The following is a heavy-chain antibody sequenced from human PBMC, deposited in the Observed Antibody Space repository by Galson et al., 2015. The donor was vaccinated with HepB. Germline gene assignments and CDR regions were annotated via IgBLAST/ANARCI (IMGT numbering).Heavy chain of an antibody. J-gene: IGHJ6*02. CDR2: ISYDGSNK. CDR1: GFSFSSYS. D-gene: IGHD1-20*01. CDR3: AKGRVNWNLYGVDV. V-gene: IGHV3-30*18. Sequence: SLRLSCAASGFSFSSYSMHWVRQAPGKGLEWVAVISYDGSNKYYGDSVKGRFTISRDNSKNTLDLQMNSLRVGDTAVYYCAKGRVNWNLYGVDVWGQGTTVTVSS.